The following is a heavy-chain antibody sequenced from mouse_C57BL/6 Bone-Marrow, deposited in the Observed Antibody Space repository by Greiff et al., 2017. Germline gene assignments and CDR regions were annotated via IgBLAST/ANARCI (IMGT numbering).Heavy chain of an antibody. D-gene: IGHD2-5*01. CDR3: ESGGAYSNYGGFAY. CDR1: GYTFTSSG. CDR2: LYIGNGYT. J-gene: IGHJ3*01. Sequence: EVQLQQSGAELVRPGSSVKMSCKTSGYTFTSSGLNWVQQRPGQGMEWIGYLYIGNGYTEYNEKFKGKATLTSDTSSSTAYMQLSSLTSEDAAIDFCESGGAYSNYGGFAYWGQETLVTVTA. V-gene: IGHV1-58*01.